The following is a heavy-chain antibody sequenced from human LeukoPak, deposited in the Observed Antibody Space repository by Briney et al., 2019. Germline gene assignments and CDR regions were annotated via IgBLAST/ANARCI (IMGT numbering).Heavy chain of an antibody. D-gene: IGHD3-22*01. CDR2: IYPGDSDT. V-gene: IGHV5-51*01. CDR3: ARRYYYDSSGYYYYFDY. CDR1: GYSFTSYW. Sequence: GESLKISCKGSGYSFTSYWIGWVRQMPGKGLEWMGIIYPGDSDTRYSPSFQGQVTISADKSISTAYLQWSSLKAPDTAMYYCARRYYYDSSGYYYYFDYWGQGTLVTVSS. J-gene: IGHJ4*02.